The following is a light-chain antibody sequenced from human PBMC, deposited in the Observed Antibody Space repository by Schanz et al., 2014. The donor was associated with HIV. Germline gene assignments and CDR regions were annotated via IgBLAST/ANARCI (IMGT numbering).Light chain of an antibody. Sequence: QSALTQPASVSGSPGQSITVSCTGTNNDIGSYTYVAWYQQHPGKAPKVVVYGVFDRPSGVSNRFSGSKSGNTASLTISGLQAEDEADYYCSSYTSSSTLDVVFGGGTKVTVL. V-gene: IGLV2-14*03. J-gene: IGLJ2*01. CDR1: NNDIGSYTY. CDR2: GVF. CDR3: SSYTSSSTLDVV.